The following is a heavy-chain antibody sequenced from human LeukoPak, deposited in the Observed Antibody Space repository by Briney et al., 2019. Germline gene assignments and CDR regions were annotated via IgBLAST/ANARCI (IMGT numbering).Heavy chain of an antibody. Sequence: SEALSLTCTVSGGSISSYYWSWLQPPPGKGLEWIGYIYTSGSTNYNHSLKSRATISVDTSKNQFSLKLSSVTAADTAVYYCARHRQYYYDSSARNAFDIWGQGTMVTVSS. CDR1: GGSISSYY. J-gene: IGHJ3*02. V-gene: IGHV4-4*09. CDR2: IYTSGST. CDR3: ARHRQYYYDSSARNAFDI. D-gene: IGHD3-22*01.